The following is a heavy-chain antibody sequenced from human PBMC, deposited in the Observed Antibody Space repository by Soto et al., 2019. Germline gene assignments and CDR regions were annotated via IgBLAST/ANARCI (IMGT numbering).Heavy chain of an antibody. D-gene: IGHD2-2*01. CDR2: TYPGDSDT. CDR3: ARHGTGIVVVPAATPPRYGMDV. J-gene: IGHJ6*02. V-gene: IGHV5-51*01. CDR1: GYSFTSYW. Sequence: PGESLKISCKGSGYSFTSYWIGWVRQMPGKGLEWMGITYPGDSDTRYSPSFQGQVTISADKSISTAYLQWSSLKASDTAMYYCARHGTGIVVVPAATPPRYGMDVWGQGTTVTVSS.